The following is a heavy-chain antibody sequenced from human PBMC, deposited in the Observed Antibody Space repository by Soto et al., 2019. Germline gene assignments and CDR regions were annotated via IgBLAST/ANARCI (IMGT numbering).Heavy chain of an antibody. CDR3: SRWYSSSGAYSTSLDY. CDR2: VNPNSGDT. V-gene: IGHV1-2*02. CDR1: GYSFIGNY. J-gene: IGHJ4*02. D-gene: IGHD3-22*01. Sequence: ASVKVSCKASGYSFIGNYIHWVRQAPGQGLEWMGGVNPNSGDTNFAREFQGRVTMTRDTSISTAYMELSRLRSDDTAIYYCSRWYSSSGAYSTSLDYWGQGTLVTVSS.